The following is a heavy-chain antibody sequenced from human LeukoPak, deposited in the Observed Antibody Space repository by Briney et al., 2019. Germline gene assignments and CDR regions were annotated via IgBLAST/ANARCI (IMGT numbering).Heavy chain of an antibody. J-gene: IGHJ4*02. Sequence: GASVKVSCKASGYTFTSYAMHWVRQAPGQRLEWMGWINAGNGSTKYSQKFQGRVTITRDTSASTAYMELSSLRSEDTAVYYCAKESIGYDFWSGYSFDYWGQGTLVTVSS. CDR3: AKESIGYDFWSGYSFDY. V-gene: IGHV1-3*01. CDR2: INAGNGST. D-gene: IGHD3-3*01. CDR1: GYTFTSYA.